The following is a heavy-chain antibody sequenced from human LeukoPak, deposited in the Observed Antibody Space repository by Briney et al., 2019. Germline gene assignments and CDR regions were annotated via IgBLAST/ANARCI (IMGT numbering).Heavy chain of an antibody. Sequence: ASVTLCCSAAGYTFTAYYMHWERQAPGQGLEWMGISSPSGTYTRYAQKFQDRVTMTRDTSTNTVYMELSSLRSEDTAVYYCARDGGNWKVPYWGQQSLVTVSS. CDR1: GYTFTAYY. J-gene: IGHJ4*02. V-gene: IGHV1-46*01. CDR2: SSPSGTYT. CDR3: ARDGGNWKVPY. D-gene: IGHD4-23*01.